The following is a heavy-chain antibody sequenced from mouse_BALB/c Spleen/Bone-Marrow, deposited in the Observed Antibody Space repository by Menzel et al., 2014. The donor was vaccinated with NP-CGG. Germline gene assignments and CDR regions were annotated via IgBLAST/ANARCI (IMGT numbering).Heavy chain of an antibody. CDR3: ASPIYYGNYEGFAY. D-gene: IGHD2-1*01. J-gene: IGHJ3*01. CDR1: GYTFTDYA. V-gene: IGHV1-67*01. CDR2: ISTYSGNT. Sequence: VQLQQSGPELVRPGVSVKISCEGSGYTFTDYAMHWVKQSHAKSLEWIGVISTYSGNTNYNQKFKGKATMTVDKSSSTAYMELARSTSEDSAIYYCASPIYYGNYEGFAYWGQGTLVTVSA.